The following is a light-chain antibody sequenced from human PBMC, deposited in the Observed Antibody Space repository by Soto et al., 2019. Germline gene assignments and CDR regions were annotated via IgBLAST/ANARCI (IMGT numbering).Light chain of an antibody. Sequence: EIVLTQSPGTLSLSPGERATLSCRASQSVTSSYLAWYQQKPGQAPRLLIYGASSRATGIPDRFSGSGSGKDFTLTISRLEPEDFAVYYCQHYGSSPFTFGPGTKVDIK. CDR3: QHYGSSPFT. CDR1: QSVTSSY. J-gene: IGKJ3*01. V-gene: IGKV3-20*01. CDR2: GAS.